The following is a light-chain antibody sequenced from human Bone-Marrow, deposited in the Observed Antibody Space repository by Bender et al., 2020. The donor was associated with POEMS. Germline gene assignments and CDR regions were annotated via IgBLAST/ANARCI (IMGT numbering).Light chain of an antibody. CDR1: TSDVGGYDY. Sequence: QSALTQPASVSASPGQSITLSCTGTTSDVGGYDYVAWYQQHPGKAPKLLIFDVTIRPSGISSRFSGSKSGNTASLTISSLRPEDEADYYCSSYTSSATLFGTGTKVTVL. J-gene: IGLJ1*01. CDR3: SSYTSSATL. CDR2: DVT. V-gene: IGLV2-14*03.